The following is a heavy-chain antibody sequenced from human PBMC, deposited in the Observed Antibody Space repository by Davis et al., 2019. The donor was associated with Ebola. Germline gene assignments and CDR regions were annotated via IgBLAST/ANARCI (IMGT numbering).Heavy chain of an antibody. Sequence: SVKVSCKASGGTFSSYTISWVRQAPGQGLEWMGRIIPILGIANYAQKFQGRVTITADKSTSTVYMELSSLRSEDTAVYYCARAVITMVRGVIITSTQDFDLWGRGTLVSVSS. V-gene: IGHV1-69*02. CDR1: GGTFSSYT. J-gene: IGHJ2*01. CDR2: IIPILGIA. D-gene: IGHD3-10*01. CDR3: ARAVITMVRGVIITSTQDFDL.